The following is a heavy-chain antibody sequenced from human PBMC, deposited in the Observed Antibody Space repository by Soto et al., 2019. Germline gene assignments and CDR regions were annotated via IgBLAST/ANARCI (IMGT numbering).Heavy chain of an antibody. Sequence: ASVKVSCKASGYTFTGYYMHWVRQAPGQGLEWMGWINPNSGGTNYAQKFQGWVTMTRDTSISTAYMELSRLRSDDTAVYYCARDERAAAGYYYYYMDVWGKGTTVTVSS. CDR2: INPNSGGT. D-gene: IGHD6-13*01. CDR3: ARDERAAAGYYYYYMDV. V-gene: IGHV1-2*04. CDR1: GYTFTGYY. J-gene: IGHJ6*03.